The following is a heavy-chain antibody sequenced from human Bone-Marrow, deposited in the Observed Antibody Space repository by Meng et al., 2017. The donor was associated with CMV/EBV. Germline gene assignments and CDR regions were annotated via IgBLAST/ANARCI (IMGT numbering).Heavy chain of an antibody. D-gene: IGHD3-22*01. Sequence: SETLSLTCTVSGGSISSGDYYWSWIRQPPGKGLEWIGYIYYSGSTYYNPSLKSRVTISVDTSKNQFSLKLSSVTAADTAVYYSARENYYDSSGTHGDAFDIWGQGTMVTVSS. V-gene: IGHV4-30-4*08. J-gene: IGHJ3*02. CDR3: ARENYYDSSGTHGDAFDI. CDR2: IYYSGST. CDR1: GGSISSGDYY.